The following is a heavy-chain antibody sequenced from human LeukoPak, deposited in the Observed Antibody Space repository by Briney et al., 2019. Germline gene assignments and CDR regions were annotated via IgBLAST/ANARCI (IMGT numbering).Heavy chain of an antibody. V-gene: IGHV1-2*02. Sequence: ASVTVSFTASGYTFTVYYMHWVRQAPGQGLEWMGWINPNSGGTNYAQKFQGRVTMTRDTSISTAYMELSRLRSDDTAVYYCARSYDSSGYSDYWGQGTLVT. CDR1: GYTFTVYY. CDR3: ARSYDSSGYSDY. CDR2: INPNSGGT. J-gene: IGHJ4*02. D-gene: IGHD3-22*01.